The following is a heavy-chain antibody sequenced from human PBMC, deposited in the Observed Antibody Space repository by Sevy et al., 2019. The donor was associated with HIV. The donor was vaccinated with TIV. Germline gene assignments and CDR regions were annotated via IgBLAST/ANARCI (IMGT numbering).Heavy chain of an antibody. D-gene: IGHD3-22*01. CDR2: INGNRTYI. V-gene: IGHV3-21*01. CDR1: GFTFSNYF. Sequence: GGSLRLSCAASGFTFSNYFMNWVRQAPGKGLEWVSCINGNRTYIYYADSVKGRFTISRDNAKNSLHLQMNSLRAEDTAVYFCASNYYDISGPLGMDVWGQGTAVTVSS. J-gene: IGHJ6*02. CDR3: ASNYYDISGPLGMDV.